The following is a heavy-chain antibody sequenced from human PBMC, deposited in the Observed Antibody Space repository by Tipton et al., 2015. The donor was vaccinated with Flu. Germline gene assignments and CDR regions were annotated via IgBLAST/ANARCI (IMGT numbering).Heavy chain of an antibody. V-gene: IGHV3-7*01. J-gene: IGHJ6*02. CDR3: ASSHGKGYDYYYGLDV. CDR1: GFTFSYYW. CDR2: IKEDGSEK. Sequence: VQLVQSGGGLAQPGGSLRLSCAASGFTFSYYWMSWVRQAPGKGLEWVASIKEDGSEKSYVDSVKGRFTISRDNAQNSLYLRMNSLRAEDTAVYFCASSHGKGYDYYYGLDVWGQGTTVTVSS. D-gene: IGHD1-26*01.